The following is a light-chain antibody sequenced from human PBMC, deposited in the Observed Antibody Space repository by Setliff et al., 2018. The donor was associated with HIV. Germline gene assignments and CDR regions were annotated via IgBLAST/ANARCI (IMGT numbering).Light chain of an antibody. CDR3: CSYAGSYTHV. V-gene: IGLV2-11*01. Sequence: QSVLAQPPSASGSLGQSVTISCTGTRSDVGGYNYVSWYQQYSGKAPKLMIYDVTKRPSGVPDRFSGSKSGNTASLTISGLQAEDEAEYYCCSYAGSYTHVFGTGTKVTVL. CDR1: RSDVGGYNY. CDR2: DVT. J-gene: IGLJ1*01.